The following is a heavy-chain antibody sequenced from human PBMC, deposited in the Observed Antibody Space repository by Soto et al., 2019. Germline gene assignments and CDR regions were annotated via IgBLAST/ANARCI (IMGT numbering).Heavy chain of an antibody. CDR3: ARDRQQWLEPAGGALPV. CDR2: ISYAGNDN. CDR1: GFTLSSYV. Sequence: QVQLVESGGGVVQPGRSLRLSCAASGFTLSSYVMHWVRQAPGKGLEWVARISYAGNDNYYADSVKGRFTISRDNSKEALYLQRTSLTADDTAVYYCARDRQQWLEPAGGALPVWSHGTMVIVSS. J-gene: IGHJ3*01. D-gene: IGHD6-19*01. V-gene: IGHV3-30-3*01.